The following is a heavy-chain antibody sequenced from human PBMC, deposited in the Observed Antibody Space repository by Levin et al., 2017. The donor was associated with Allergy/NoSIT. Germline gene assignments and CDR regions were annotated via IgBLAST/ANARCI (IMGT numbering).Heavy chain of an antibody. Sequence: PGGSLRLSCAASGFTFSNYAMHWVRQAPGKGLDWVTLISYDGSNKYYADSVKGRFTISRDNSKNTLYLQMNSLRAEDTAVYYCATYIAVTGMEYFQHWGQGTLVTVSS. V-gene: IGHV3-30-3*01. CDR3: ATYIAVTGMEYFQH. CDR1: GFTFSNYA. D-gene: IGHD6-19*01. CDR2: ISYDGSNK. J-gene: IGHJ1*01.